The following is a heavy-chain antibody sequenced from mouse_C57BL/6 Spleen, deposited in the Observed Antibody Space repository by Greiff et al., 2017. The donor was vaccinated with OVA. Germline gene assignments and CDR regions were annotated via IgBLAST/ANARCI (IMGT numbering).Heavy chain of an antibody. J-gene: IGHJ2*01. CDR2: IDPSDSYT. Sequence: VQLVESGAELVMPGASVKLSCKASGYTFTSYWMHWVKQRPGQGLEWIGEIDPSDSYTNYNQKFKGKSTLTVDKSSSTAYMQLSSLTSEDSAVYYCARALITTVVADYWGQGTTLTVSS. D-gene: IGHD1-1*01. CDR3: ARALITTVVADY. V-gene: IGHV1-69*01. CDR1: GYTFTSYW.